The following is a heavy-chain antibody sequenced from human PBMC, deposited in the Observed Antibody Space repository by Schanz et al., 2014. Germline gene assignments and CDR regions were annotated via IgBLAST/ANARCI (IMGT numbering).Heavy chain of an antibody. CDR3: ARGGPAYYFDD. CDR1: GFSFSDYY. Sequence: QVHLLESGGGLVEPGGSLRLSCAASGFSFSDYYMSWIRQAPGKGLEWVSSINTGGDSTYYADSVKGRFTISRDNSKNTVHLQMNSLRAEDTAVYYCARGGPAYYFDDWGQGTLVTVSS. J-gene: IGHJ4*02. CDR2: INTGGDST. V-gene: IGHV3-11*04.